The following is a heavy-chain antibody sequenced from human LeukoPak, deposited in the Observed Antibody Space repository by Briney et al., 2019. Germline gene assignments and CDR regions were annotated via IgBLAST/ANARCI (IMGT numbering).Heavy chain of an antibody. D-gene: IGHD2-15*01. Sequence: SETLSLTCTVSSGSIRNSNYYWGWIRQPPGKGLEWIGSIFYDGSTNYNPSLKSRVTISVDTSKNQFSLKLSSVTAADTAVYYCARLSVAGFDYWGQGTLVTVSS. V-gene: IGHV4-39*07. CDR2: IFYDGST. J-gene: IGHJ4*02. CDR1: SGSIRNSNYY. CDR3: ARLSVAGFDY.